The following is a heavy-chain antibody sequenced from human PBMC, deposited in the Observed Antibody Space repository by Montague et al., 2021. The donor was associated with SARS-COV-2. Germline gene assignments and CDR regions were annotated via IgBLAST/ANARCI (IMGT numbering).Heavy chain of an antibody. J-gene: IGHJ6*02. D-gene: IGHD2-21*01. V-gene: IGHV3-21*01. CDR3: ARPSRDSGAWYGMDV. CDR1: GFTFSSYS. CDR2: ISKISDYI. Sequence: SLRLSCAASGFTFSSYSINLVRQAPGKGLEWVSFISKISDYIYYADSVKGRFTISRDNAKNSLYLQMNSLRAEDTAVYYFARPSRDSGAWYGMDVWGQGTTVTVSS.